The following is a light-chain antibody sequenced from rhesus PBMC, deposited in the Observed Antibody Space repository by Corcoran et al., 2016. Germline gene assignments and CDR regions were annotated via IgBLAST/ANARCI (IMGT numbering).Light chain of an antibody. CDR1: QSFCSS. V-gene: IGKV1-46*01. CDR3: QQYYSYPHS. CDR2: SAS. J-gene: IGKJ2*01. Sequence: DIQMTQSPSSLSASVGDTVTITCRASQSFCSSLAWYQQKPGKAPNLLIYSASSLQSGVPSRFSGSKSGTDCTLTISSLQPEDIASYYCQQYYSYPHSFGQGTKVEIK.